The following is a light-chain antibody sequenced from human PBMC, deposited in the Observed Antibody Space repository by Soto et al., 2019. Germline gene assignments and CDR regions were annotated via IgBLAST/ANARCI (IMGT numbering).Light chain of an antibody. CDR1: QSVSSSY. J-gene: IGKJ1*01. CDR2: GAS. CDR3: QQYGGSRT. V-gene: IGKV3-20*01. Sequence: EIVLTQSPGTLSLSPGERATLSCRASQSVSSSYLAWYHQKPGQAPRLLIYGASSRATGIPDRFSCSGSGTDFTLTISRLEPEDFAVYYCQQYGGSRTFGQGTKVEIK.